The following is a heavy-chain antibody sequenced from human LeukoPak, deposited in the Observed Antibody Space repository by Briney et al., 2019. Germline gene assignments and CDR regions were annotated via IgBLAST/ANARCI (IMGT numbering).Heavy chain of an antibody. CDR2: VIPILGIA. D-gene: IGHD3-22*01. V-gene: IGHV1-69*04. CDR3: AIERNGHYYDSSGYLDY. J-gene: IGHJ4*02. CDR1: GGTFSSYA. Sequence: ASVKVSCKASGGTFSSYAISWVRQAPGQGLEWMGRVIPILGIANYAQKFQGRVTITADKSTSTAYMELSSLRSEDTAVYYCAIERNGHYYDSSGYLDYWGRGTLVTVSS.